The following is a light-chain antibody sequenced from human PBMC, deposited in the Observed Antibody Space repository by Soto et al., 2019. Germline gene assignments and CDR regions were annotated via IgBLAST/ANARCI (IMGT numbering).Light chain of an antibody. CDR3: QLWDSSSEHWV. V-gene: IGLV3-21*02. Sequence: SYELTQPPSVSVAPGQTARITCGGDNIRSKSVHWYQQKPGQAPLLVVYDDSDRPSGIPERFSGSDSGNTATLTISRVEAGDEADYYCQLWDSSSEHWVFGGGTQLTVL. J-gene: IGLJ3*02. CDR1: NIRSKS. CDR2: DDS.